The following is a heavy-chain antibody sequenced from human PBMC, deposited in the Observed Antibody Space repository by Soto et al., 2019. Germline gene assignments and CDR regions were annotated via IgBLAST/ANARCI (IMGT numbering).Heavy chain of an antibody. CDR1: GFSLSTSGVG. CDR3: AHRRARPGARDDAYDV. CDR2: IYWDDDK. D-gene: IGHD1-1*01. V-gene: IGHV2-5*02. J-gene: IGHJ3*01. Sequence: QITLKESGPTLVKPTQTLTLTCIFSGFSLSTSGVGVGWIRQPPGKSPEWLALIYWDDDKRYSPSLKTRLTIMKETSKNQVVLIMTNMDPVDTGTYFCAHRRARPGARDDAYDVWGQGTMVTVSS.